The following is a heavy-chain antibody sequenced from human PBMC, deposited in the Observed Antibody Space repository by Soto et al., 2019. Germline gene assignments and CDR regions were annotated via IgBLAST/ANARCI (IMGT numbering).Heavy chain of an antibody. J-gene: IGHJ4*02. D-gene: IGHD3-10*01. CDR3: ARLRITMVRGVITHPPYFDH. V-gene: IGHV4-39*01. CDR2: IYYSGST. Sequence: SETLSLTCTVSGGSISSSSYYWGWIRQPPGKGLEWIGSIYYSGSTYYNPSLKSRVTISVDTSKNQFSLKLSSVTAADTAVYYCARLRITMVRGVITHPPYFDHWGQGPLVTVSS. CDR1: GGSISSSSYY.